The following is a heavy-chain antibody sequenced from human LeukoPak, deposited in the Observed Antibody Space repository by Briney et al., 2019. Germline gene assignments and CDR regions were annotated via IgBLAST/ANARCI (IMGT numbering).Heavy chain of an antibody. J-gene: IGHJ4*02. CDR1: GFSLSNYE. CDR2: IGNSGSTI. Sequence: PGGSLRLSCAASGFSLSNYEVNWVRQAPGKGLEWVAYIGNSGSTIYYADSVKGRLTISRDNAKNSLYLQMNSLRAEDTAVYYCARIYCSSTSCYFVHLGQGTLVTVSS. D-gene: IGHD2-2*01. CDR3: ARIYCSSTSCYFVH. V-gene: IGHV3-48*03.